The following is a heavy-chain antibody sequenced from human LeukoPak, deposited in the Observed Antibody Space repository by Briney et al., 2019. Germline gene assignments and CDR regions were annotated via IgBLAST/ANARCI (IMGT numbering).Heavy chain of an antibody. D-gene: IGHD1-26*01. CDR1: GYTFTSYA. J-gene: IGHJ6*02. Sequence: ASVTVSCKASGYTFTSYAMNWVRQAPGQGREWMGWINTNTGNPTYAQGFTGRFVFSLDTSVSTAYLQISSLKAEDTAVYYCARVAVGATFYYGMDVWGQGTTVTVSS. V-gene: IGHV7-4-1*02. CDR2: INTNTGNP. CDR3: ARVAVGATFYYGMDV.